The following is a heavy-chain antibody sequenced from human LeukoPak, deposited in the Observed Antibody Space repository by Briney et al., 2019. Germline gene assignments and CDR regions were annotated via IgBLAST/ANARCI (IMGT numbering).Heavy chain of an antibody. D-gene: IGHD3-9*01. CDR2: IIPIFGTA. Sequence: SVKVSCKASGGTFSSYAISWVRQAPGQGLEWMGGIIPIFGTANYAQKFQGRVTITADESTSTAYMELSSLRSEDTAVYYCARGQYFDWFDYYYYYYMDVWGKGTTVTVSS. J-gene: IGHJ6*03. CDR1: GGTFSSYA. V-gene: IGHV1-69*13. CDR3: ARGQYFDWFDYYYYYYMDV.